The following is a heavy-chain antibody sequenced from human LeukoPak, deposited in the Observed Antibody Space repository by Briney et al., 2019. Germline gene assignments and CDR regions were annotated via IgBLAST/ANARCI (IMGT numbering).Heavy chain of an antibody. CDR2: ISYDGSNK. V-gene: IGHV3-30*18. J-gene: IGHJ6*03. Sequence: GGSLRLSCAASGFTFSSYGMHWVRQAPGKGLEWVAVISYDGSNKYYADSVKGRFTISRDNSKNTLYLQMNSLRAEDTAVYYCAKENSVAGTFLVYYYYMDVWGKGTTVTISS. D-gene: IGHD6-19*01. CDR3: AKENSVAGTFLVYYYYMDV. CDR1: GFTFSSYG.